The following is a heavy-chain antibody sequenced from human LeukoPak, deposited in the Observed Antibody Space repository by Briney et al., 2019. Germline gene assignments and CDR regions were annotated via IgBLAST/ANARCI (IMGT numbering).Heavy chain of an antibody. Sequence: SVKVSCKASGGTFSSYAISWVRQAPGQGLEWMGGIIPIFGTANYAQKFQGRVTMTRDTSISTAYMELSRLRSDDTAVYYCARVLKWELLSSSQDAFDIWGQGTMVTVSS. D-gene: IGHD1-26*01. J-gene: IGHJ3*02. CDR3: ARVLKWELLSSSQDAFDI. CDR2: IIPIFGTA. V-gene: IGHV1-69*05. CDR1: GGTFSSYA.